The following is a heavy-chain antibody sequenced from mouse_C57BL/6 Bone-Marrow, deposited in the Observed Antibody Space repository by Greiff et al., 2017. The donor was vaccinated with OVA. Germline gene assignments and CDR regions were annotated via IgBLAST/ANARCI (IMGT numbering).Heavy chain of an antibody. D-gene: IGHD1-1*01. V-gene: IGHV1-52*01. CDR3: ARFITTVVEDAMDY. Sequence: VQLQQPGAELVRPGSSVKLSCKASGYTFTSYWMHWVKQRPIQGLEWIGNIDPSDSETHYNQKFKDKATLTVDKSSSTAYMQLSSLTSEDSAVYYCARFITTVVEDAMDYWGQGTSVTVSS. J-gene: IGHJ4*01. CDR1: GYTFTSYW. CDR2: IDPSDSET.